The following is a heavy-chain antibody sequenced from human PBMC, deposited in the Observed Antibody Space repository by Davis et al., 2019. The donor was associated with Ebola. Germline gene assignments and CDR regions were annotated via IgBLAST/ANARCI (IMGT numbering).Heavy chain of an antibody. J-gene: IGHJ6*02. CDR2: IFHSGST. CDR1: GDSISSSYW. CDR3: ARFPVLYYYYYGMDV. Sequence: SCAVSGDSISSSYWWNWVRQAPGKGLEWIGEIFHSGSTNYNPSLRSRVTISVDTSKNQFSLKLSSVTAADTAVYYCARFPVLYYYYYGMDVWGQGTTVTVSS. D-gene: IGHD6-6*01. V-gene: IGHV4-4*02.